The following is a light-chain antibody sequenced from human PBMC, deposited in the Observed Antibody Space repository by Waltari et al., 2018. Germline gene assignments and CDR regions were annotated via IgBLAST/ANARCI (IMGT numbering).Light chain of an antibody. CDR3: YSTDFSGHDRV. J-gene: IGLJ3*02. Sequence: SSELTQPPSVSVSPGQTARITCSGDALSKKYAYWYQQKSGQAPVLVIYEDIKRPPGIPGRFSGASSGTTATLTISGAQVDDEADYYCYSTDFSGHDRVFGGGTKLTIL. CDR2: EDI. V-gene: IGLV3-10*01. CDR1: ALSKKY.